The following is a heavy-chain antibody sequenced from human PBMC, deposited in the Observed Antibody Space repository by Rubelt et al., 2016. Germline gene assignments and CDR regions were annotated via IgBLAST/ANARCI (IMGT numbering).Heavy chain of an antibody. CDR3: ARGGMGGSTGDFDY. D-gene: IGHD1-26*01. J-gene: IGHJ4*02. CDR1: GFTFSSYG. CDR2: ILYDGSNK. Sequence: GGVVQPGRSLRLSCAASGFTFSSYGMHWVRQAPGKGLEWVAVILYDGSNKYYADSVKDRFTISRDNSKNTLYLQLNSLRAEDTAVYYWARGGMGGSTGDFDYWGQGTLVTVSS. V-gene: IGHV3-33*01.